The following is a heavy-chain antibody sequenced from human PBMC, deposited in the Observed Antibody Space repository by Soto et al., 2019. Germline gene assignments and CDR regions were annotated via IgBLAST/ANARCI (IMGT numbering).Heavy chain of an antibody. J-gene: IGHJ4*02. CDR3: ARRVYGYSYAD. D-gene: IGHD5-18*01. V-gene: IGHV5-51*01. CDR2: IYPGDSDI. Sequence: PGESLKISCKASGYSFTTYWIGWVRQMPGKGLEWMGIIYPGDSDIRYSPSFQGQVTISADKSISTAYLQWSRLKASDTAMYYCARRVYGYSYADWGQGTLVTVSS. CDR1: GYSFTTYW.